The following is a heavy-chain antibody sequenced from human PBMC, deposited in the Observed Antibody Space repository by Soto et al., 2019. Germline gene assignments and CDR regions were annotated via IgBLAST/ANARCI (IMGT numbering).Heavy chain of an antibody. Sequence: GESLKISCQASGYTFIYFWVAWVRQVPGKGLEWMGVTYPGASDIRYSPSFEGHVTISADKSTNTAYLQWSSLEAADTAIYYCARQGTSRGSDYAAFDFWGPGTLVTVSS. D-gene: IGHD3-10*01. J-gene: IGHJ4*02. V-gene: IGHV5-51*01. CDR2: TYPGASDI. CDR3: ARQGTSRGSDYAAFDF. CDR1: GYTFIYFW.